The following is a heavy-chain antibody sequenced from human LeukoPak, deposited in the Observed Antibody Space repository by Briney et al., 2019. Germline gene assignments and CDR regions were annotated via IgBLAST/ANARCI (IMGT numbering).Heavy chain of an antibody. Sequence: SETLSLTCAVTGGSISSSNWWSWVRQPPGKGLEWIGEIYHSGSTNYNPSLKSRVTISVDKSKNQFSLKLSSVTAADTAVYYCARVGEWSGWSDYWGQGTLVTVSS. V-gene: IGHV4-4*02. CDR2: IYHSGST. CDR1: GGSISSSNW. D-gene: IGHD6-19*01. CDR3: ARVGEWSGWSDY. J-gene: IGHJ4*02.